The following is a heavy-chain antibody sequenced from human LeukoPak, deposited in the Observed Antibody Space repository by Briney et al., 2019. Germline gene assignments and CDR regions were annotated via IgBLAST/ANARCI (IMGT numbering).Heavy chain of an antibody. V-gene: IGHV4-59*01. D-gene: IGHD2-15*01. CDR2: IHFSGSH. Sequence: SETLSLTCTVSGGSISSYYWSWIRPPPGKGMEWDGYIHFSGSHNYNPSLKSRVTISVDTSKNQFSLNLSSVTAADTAVYYCARVRPYCSGGSCYSTYYYYMDVWGKGTTVTVSS. J-gene: IGHJ6*03. CDR1: GGSISSYY. CDR3: ARVRPYCSGGSCYSTYYYYMDV.